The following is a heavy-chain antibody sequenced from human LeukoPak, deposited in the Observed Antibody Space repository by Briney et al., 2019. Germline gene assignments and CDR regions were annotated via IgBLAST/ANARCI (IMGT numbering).Heavy chain of an antibody. V-gene: IGHV3-9*01. CDR3: AREDSSSWGYYFDY. CDR2: ISWNSGST. CDR1: GFTFDDYA. D-gene: IGHD6-13*01. Sequence: GRSLRLSCAASGFTFDDYAMHWVRQAPGKGLEWVSGISWNSGSTGYADSVKGRFTISRDNAKNSLYLQMNSLRAEDTALYYCAREDSSSWGYYFDYWGQGTLVTVSS. J-gene: IGHJ4*02.